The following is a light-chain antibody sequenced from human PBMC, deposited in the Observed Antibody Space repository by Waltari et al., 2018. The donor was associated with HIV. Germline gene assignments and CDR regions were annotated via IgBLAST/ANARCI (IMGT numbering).Light chain of an antibody. CDR3: QSYDSSLTGSV. V-gene: IGLV1-40*01. CDR2: GNN. Sequence: QSVLTQPPSVSGAPGQRVPISCPGSSSNIRAGSDVHWYQQVPGTAPKLLIYGNNNRPSGVPDRFSASKSGASPSLAITGLQAEDEADYYCQSYDSSLTGSVFGGGTKLTVL. CDR1: SSNIRAGSD. J-gene: IGLJ2*01.